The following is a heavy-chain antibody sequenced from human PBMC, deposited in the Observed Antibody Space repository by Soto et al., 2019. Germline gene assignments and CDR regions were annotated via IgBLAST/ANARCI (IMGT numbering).Heavy chain of an antibody. D-gene: IGHD6-6*01. V-gene: IGHV4-39*01. Sequence: SETLSLTCTVSGGSISSSSYYWGWIRQPPGKGLEWIGSIYYSGSTYYNPSLKSRVTISVDTSKNQFSLKLSSVTAADTAVYYCARHLGFSGIAARWVVGWFDPWGQGTLVTVSS. CDR2: IYYSGST. CDR1: GGSISSSSYY. CDR3: ARHLGFSGIAARWVVGWFDP. J-gene: IGHJ5*02.